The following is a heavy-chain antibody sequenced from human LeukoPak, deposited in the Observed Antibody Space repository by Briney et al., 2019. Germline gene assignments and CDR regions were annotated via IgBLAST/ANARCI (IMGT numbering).Heavy chain of an antibody. CDR3: AELGITMIGGV. V-gene: IGHV3-7*01. D-gene: IGHD3-10*02. J-gene: IGHJ6*04. CDR1: GFTVSSNY. Sequence: PRGSLRLSCAASGFTVSSNYMSWVRQAPGKGLEWVANINQDGSEKYYVDSVKGRFTISRDNAKNSLYLQMNSLRAEDTAVYYCAELGITMIGGVWGKGTTVTISS. CDR2: INQDGSEK.